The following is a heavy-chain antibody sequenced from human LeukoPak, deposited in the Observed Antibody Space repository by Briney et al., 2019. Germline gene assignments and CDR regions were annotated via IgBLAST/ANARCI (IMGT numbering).Heavy chain of an antibody. CDR3: ARSGTLLWFGESYYGMDV. V-gene: IGHV1-18*01. J-gene: IGHJ6*02. D-gene: IGHD3-10*01. CDR1: GYTFTSYG. CDR2: ISAYNGNT. Sequence: GASVKVSCKASGYTFTSYGISWVRQAPGQGLEWMGWISAYNGNTNYAQKLQGRVTMTTDTSTSTAYMGLRSLRSDDTAVYYCARSGTLLWFGESYYGMDVWGQGTTVTVSS.